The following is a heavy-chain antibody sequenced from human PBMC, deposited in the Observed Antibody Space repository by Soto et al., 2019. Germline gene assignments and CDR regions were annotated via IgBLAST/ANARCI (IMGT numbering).Heavy chain of an antibody. Sequence: SETLSLTCTVSGGSISSYYWSWIRQPPGKGLEWIGYIYYSGSTNYNPSLKSRVTISVDTSKNQFSLKLSSVTAADTAVYYCARLSWDSYNYYIDVWGKGTTVTVSS. D-gene: IGHD1-26*01. CDR2: IYYSGST. J-gene: IGHJ6*03. V-gene: IGHV4-59*08. CDR3: ARLSWDSYNYYIDV. CDR1: GGSISSYY.